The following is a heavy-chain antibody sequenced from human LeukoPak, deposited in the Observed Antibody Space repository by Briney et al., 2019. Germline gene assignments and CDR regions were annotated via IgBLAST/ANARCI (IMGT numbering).Heavy chain of an antibody. CDR2: ISWNSGSI. CDR3: AKDIDSGSGSRGAFDI. V-gene: IGHV3-9*03. Sequence: HPGGSLRLSCAASGLTFDDYAMHWVRQAPGKGLEWVSGISWNSGSIGYADSVKGRFTISRDNAKNSLYLQMNSLRAEDMALYYCAKDIDSGSGSRGAFDIWGQETMVTVSS. J-gene: IGHJ3*02. CDR1: GLTFDDYA. D-gene: IGHD3-10*01.